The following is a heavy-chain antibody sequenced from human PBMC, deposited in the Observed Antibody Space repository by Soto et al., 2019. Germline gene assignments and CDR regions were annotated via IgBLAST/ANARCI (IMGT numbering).Heavy chain of an antibody. D-gene: IGHD6-13*01. V-gene: IGHV4-31*03. CDR2: IYYSGST. Sequence: SETLSLTCTVSGGSISSGGYYWSWIRQHPGKGLEWIGYIYYSGSTYYNPSLKSRVTISVDTSKNQFSLKLSSVTAADTAVYYCAGDAGYSSSWTGFYYFDHWGQGTLVTVSS. CDR1: GGSISSGGYY. J-gene: IGHJ4*02. CDR3: AGDAGYSSSWTGFYYFDH.